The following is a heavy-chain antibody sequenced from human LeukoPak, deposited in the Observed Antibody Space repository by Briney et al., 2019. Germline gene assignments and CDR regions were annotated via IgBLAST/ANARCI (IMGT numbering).Heavy chain of an antibody. Sequence: PGGSLRLSCAASGFTVSSTYMSWVRQAPGKGLEWVSVIYTGGSTYYADSVKGRFTISRDNAKNSLHLQMNSLRAEDTAVYYCARSYGWLPGGMWGQGTLVTVSS. CDR3: ARSYGWLPGGM. CDR1: GFTVSSTY. CDR2: IYTGGST. D-gene: IGHD5-12*01. J-gene: IGHJ4*02. V-gene: IGHV3-53*01.